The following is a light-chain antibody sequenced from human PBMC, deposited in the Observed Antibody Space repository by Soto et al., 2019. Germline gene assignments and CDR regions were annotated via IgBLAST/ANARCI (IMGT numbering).Light chain of an antibody. CDR2: GAS. Sequence: EIVLTQSPGTLSLSPGERATLSCRASQSVTSSHLAWYQQKPGQAPRLLIFGASNRATGIPDRFSGSGSGTDFPLTINRLEPEDFAVYYCHPYGSSRTFGQGTKVEIK. CDR1: QSVTSSH. J-gene: IGKJ1*01. CDR3: HPYGSSRT. V-gene: IGKV3-20*01.